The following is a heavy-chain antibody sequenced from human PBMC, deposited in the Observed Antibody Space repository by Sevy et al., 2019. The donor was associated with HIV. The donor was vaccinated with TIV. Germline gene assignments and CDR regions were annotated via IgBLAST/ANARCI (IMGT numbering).Heavy chain of an antibody. Sequence: GWSLRLSCAASGFIFSSYVMNWVRQAPGKGLEWVSAISGSGGSTYYADSVKGRFTISRDNFKNTLYLEMNSLRVEDTAVYYCAGGFWSGFDYWGQGTLVTVSS. CDR2: ISGSGGST. J-gene: IGHJ4*02. CDR1: GFIFSSYV. CDR3: AGGFWSGFDY. V-gene: IGHV3-23*01. D-gene: IGHD3-3*01.